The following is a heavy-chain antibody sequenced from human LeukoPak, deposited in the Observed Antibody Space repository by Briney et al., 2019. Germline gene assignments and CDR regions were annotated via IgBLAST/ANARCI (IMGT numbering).Heavy chain of an antibody. CDR3: ARGGVDSSGWYQHDAFDI. V-gene: IGHV4-61*02. CDR1: GGSISSGSYY. J-gene: IGHJ3*02. D-gene: IGHD6-19*01. Sequence: SETLSLTCTVSGGSISSGSYYWSWIRQPAGKGLEWIGRIYTSGSTNYNPSLKSRVTISVDTSKNQFSLKLSSVTAADTAVYYCARGGVDSSGWYQHDAFDIWGQGTMVTVSS. CDR2: IYTSGST.